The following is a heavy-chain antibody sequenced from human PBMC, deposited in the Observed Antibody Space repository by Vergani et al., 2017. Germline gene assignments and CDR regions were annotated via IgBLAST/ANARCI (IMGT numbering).Heavy chain of an antibody. CDR3: ARQGPLTTSDY. Sequence: EVQLVESGGGLVKPGGSLRLSCAASGFTFSSYSMNWARQAPGKGLEWVSSISSSSSYIYYADSVKGRFTISRDNAKNSLYLQMNSLRAEDTAVYYCARQGPLTTSDYWGQGTLVTVSS. J-gene: IGHJ4*02. V-gene: IGHV3-21*01. D-gene: IGHD4-17*01. CDR1: GFTFSSYS. CDR2: ISSSSSYI.